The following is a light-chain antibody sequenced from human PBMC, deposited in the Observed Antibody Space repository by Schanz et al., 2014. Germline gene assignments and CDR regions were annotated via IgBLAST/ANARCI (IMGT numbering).Light chain of an antibody. V-gene: IGLV2-14*02. CDR1: SSDVGSYNL. Sequence: QSVLTQPASVSGSPGQSITISCTGTSSDVGSYNLVSWYQQHPGKAPKLMIYEGSKRPSGVSNRISGSKSGNTASLTISGLQAEDEADYYCSSYADSSTLFGPGTKLTVL. CDR2: EGS. J-gene: IGLJ1*01. CDR3: SSYADSSTL.